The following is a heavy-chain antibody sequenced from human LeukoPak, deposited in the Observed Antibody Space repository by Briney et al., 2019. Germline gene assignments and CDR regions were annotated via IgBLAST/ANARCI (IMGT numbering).Heavy chain of an antibody. CDR2: VKSKTHGGTT. V-gene: IGHV3-15*01. D-gene: IGHD2-21*01. CDR1: GFSFSSAW. J-gene: IGHJ4*02. Sequence: GGSLRLSCVASGFSFSSAWMSWVRQAPGKGLEWVGRVKSKTHGGTTDYAAPVKGRFTISRDDSKNTLYLQMNSLKTEDTAVYYCTTTCGGDCRDYWGQGTLVTVSS. CDR3: TTTCGGDCRDY.